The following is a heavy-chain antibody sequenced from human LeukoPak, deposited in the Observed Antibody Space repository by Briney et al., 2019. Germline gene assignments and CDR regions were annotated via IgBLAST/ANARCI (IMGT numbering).Heavy chain of an antibody. Sequence: PGGSLRLSCAASGFTFSSYGMSWVRRAPGEGLEWVSIINNSGVHTSYADSVKGRFTTSSDNSKNPLYLQMNSPRAEDTAVYYCAKAAYNYGPFDYWGQGTLVLVSS. CDR3: AKAAYNYGPFDY. CDR1: GFTFSSYG. V-gene: IGHV3-23*01. D-gene: IGHD5-18*01. CDR2: INNSGVHT. J-gene: IGHJ4*02.